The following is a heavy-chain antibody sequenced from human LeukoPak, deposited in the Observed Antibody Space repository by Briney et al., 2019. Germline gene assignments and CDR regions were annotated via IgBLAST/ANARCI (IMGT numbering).Heavy chain of an antibody. CDR1: GFTFSSYW. Sequence: PWRPLPLSCAASGFTFSSYWMHWVRQVPGKGLVWVSRINEDETTITYADSVKGRFTISRDNAKNTLFLQMSSLRVEDTAVYYCVRGLNGAGDYWGQGNLVTVSS. V-gene: IGHV3-74*01. J-gene: IGHJ4*01. CDR2: INEDETTI. CDR3: VRGLNGAGDY. D-gene: IGHD3-10*01.